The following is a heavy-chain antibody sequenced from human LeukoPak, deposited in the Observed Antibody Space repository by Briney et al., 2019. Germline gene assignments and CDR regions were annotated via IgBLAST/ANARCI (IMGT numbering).Heavy chain of an antibody. CDR3: ARHGRDGYNYGPVVYY. V-gene: IGHV4-39*01. CDR2: MYYRGST. D-gene: IGHD5-24*01. Sequence: SETLSLTCTVSGGSISSSSYYWGWIRQSPGKGLEWIGCMYYRGSTYYNPSLKSRVTLSVDTPKNQFTLKLSSVTAADTAVYYCARHGRDGYNYGPVVYYWGQGTLVTVS. CDR1: GGSISSSSYY. J-gene: IGHJ4*02.